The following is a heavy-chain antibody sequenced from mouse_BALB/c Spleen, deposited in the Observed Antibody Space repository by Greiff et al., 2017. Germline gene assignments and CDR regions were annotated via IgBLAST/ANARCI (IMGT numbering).Heavy chain of an antibody. CDR2: IWTGGGT. CDR3: VRSGTTVPHYAMDY. J-gene: IGHJ4*01. D-gene: IGHD1-1*01. Sequence: QVQLKESGPGLVAPSQSLSITCTVSGFSLTSYDISWIRQPPGKGLEWLGVIWTGGGTNYNSAFMSRLSISKDNSKSQVFLKMNSLQTDDTAIYYCVRSGTTVPHYAMDYWGQGTSVTVSS. CDR1: GFSLTSYD. V-gene: IGHV2-9-2*01.